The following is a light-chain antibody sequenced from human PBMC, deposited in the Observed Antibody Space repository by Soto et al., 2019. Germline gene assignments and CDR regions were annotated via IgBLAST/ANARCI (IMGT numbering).Light chain of an antibody. CDR1: SSDVGGYNY. CDR2: DVS. J-gene: IGLJ1*01. V-gene: IGLV2-14*01. CDR3: NSYTTSNTRQIV. Sequence: QSVLTQPASVSGSPGQPITISCTGTSSDVGGYNYVSWYQQHPGEAPKFMIYDVSNRPSGVSTRFSGSKSGNTASLTISGLQAEDEADYYCNSYTTSNTRQIVFGTGTKVTVL.